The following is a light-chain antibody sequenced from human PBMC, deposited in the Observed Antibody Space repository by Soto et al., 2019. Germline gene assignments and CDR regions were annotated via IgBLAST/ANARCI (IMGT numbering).Light chain of an antibody. CDR2: RAS. J-gene: IGKJ4*01. Sequence: EIVLTQSPGTLSLSLGERATLSCRASQSVSSDYVAWYRQKPGQVPTVLIYRASTRATGIPDRFSGSGSGTDFTLTISRVEPEDFAVYYCQQYGSSPLTFGGVTRVEIK. V-gene: IGKV3-20*01. CDR3: QQYGSSPLT. CDR1: QSVSSDY.